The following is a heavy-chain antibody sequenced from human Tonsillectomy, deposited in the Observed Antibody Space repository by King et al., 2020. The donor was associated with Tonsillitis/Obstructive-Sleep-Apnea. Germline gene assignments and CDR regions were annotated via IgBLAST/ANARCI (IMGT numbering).Heavy chain of an antibody. CDR2: INHSGST. CDR1: GGSFSGYY. V-gene: IGHV4-34*01. D-gene: IGHD1-14*01. CDR3: ARAEPLDI. Sequence: VQLQQWGAGLLKPSETLSLTCAVYGGSFSGYYWSWIRQPPGKGLEWIGEINHSGSTNDNPSLKSRVTISVDLSKNQFSLKLTSVTAADTAVYFCARAEPLDIWGRGTMVTVSS. J-gene: IGHJ3*02.